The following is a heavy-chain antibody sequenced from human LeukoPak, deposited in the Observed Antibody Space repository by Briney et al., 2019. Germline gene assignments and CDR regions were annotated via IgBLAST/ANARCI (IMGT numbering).Heavy chain of an antibody. J-gene: IGHJ1*01. V-gene: IGHV3-20*04. CDR1: GFTFDDYG. CDR2: INWNGGST. D-gene: IGHD6-13*01. CDR3: AKDGLVIAAAGTGYFQH. Sequence: GGSLRLSCATSGFTFDDYGMSWVRQAPGKGLEWVSDINWNGGSTGYADSVKGRFTISRDNAKNSLYLQMNSLRAEDTALYYCAKDGLVIAAAGTGYFQHWGQGTLVTVSS.